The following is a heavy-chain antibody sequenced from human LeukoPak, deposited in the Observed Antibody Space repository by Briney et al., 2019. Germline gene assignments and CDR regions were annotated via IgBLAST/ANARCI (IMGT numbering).Heavy chain of an antibody. CDR3: ARAQWLDSFDY. D-gene: IGHD6-19*01. V-gene: IGHV3-21*01. J-gene: IGHJ4*02. CDR2: ITSSSSYI. Sequence: PGGSLRLSCAASGFTFSSYNMNWVRQAPGKGLEWVSSITSSSSYIYYADSVKGRFTISRDNAKNTLYLQMNSLRAEDTAVYYRARAQWLDSFDYWGQGTLATVSS. CDR1: GFTFSSYN.